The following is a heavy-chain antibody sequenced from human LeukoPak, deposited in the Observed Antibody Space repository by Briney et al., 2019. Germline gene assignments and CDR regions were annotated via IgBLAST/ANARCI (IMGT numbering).Heavy chain of an antibody. V-gene: IGHV3-49*04. CDR3: SRGPIQLWVHNGMDV. J-gene: IGHJ6*02. CDR1: GFTVGDHA. CDR2: IRSNASRWTT. D-gene: IGHD5-18*01. Sequence: PGGSLRLSCRTSGFTVGDHAMSWVRQAPGKGLEWVGFIRSNASRWTTEYAGSVKGRFTISRDDSKSVVYLQMNSLKSEDTAVYYCSRGPIQLWVHNGMDVWGQGTTVTVSS.